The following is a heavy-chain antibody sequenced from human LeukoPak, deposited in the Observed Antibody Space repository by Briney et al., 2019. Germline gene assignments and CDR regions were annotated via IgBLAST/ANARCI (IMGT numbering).Heavy chain of an antibody. D-gene: IGHD3-22*01. Sequence: SETLSLTCAVSGYSISSDNYWVWIRQPPGQGLEWTGGIYHSGSTYYNPSLKSRVTMSVDTSKNQFSLKLSSVTATDTAVYYCARAPRDSSSSNYMRRFDYWGQGALVTVSS. CDR3: ARAPRDSSSSNYMRRFDY. J-gene: IGHJ4*02. V-gene: IGHV4-38-2*01. CDR1: GYSISSDNY. CDR2: IYHSGST.